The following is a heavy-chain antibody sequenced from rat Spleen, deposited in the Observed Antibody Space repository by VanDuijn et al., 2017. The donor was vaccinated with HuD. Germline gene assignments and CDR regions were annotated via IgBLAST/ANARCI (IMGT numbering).Heavy chain of an antibody. Sequence: EVQLVESGGGLVQPGRSLTLSCVASGFTFNNYWMTWIRQAPGNGLEWVASMSHSGGGTYYRDSVKGRFTVSRDNARGTQYLQMDSLGSEDTATYYCARQDTSGYSNWFTYWGQGVMVTVSS. CDR1: GFTFNNYW. D-gene: IGHD4-3*01. V-gene: IGHV5-31*01. CDR3: ARQDTSGYSNWFTY. CDR2: MSHSGGGT. J-gene: IGHJ2*01.